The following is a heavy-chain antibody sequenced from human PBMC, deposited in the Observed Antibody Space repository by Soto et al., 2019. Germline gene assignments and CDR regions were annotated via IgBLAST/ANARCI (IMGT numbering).Heavy chain of an antibody. V-gene: IGHV1-18*01. J-gene: IGHJ5*02. CDR3: ARGVQWLVDYNWFDP. CDR2: ISAYNGNT. Sequence: ASVKVSCKASGYTFTSYGISWVRQAPGQGLEWMGWISAYNGNTNYAQKLQGRVTMTTDTSTSTAYMELRSLRSDDTAVYYCARGVQWLVDYNWFDPWGQGTLVTVSS. D-gene: IGHD6-19*01. CDR1: GYTFTSYG.